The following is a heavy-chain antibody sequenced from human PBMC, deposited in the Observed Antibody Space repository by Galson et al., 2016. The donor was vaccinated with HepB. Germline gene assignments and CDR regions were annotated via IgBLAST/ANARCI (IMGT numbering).Heavy chain of an antibody. J-gene: IGHJ4*02. D-gene: IGHD1-1*01. CDR2: ISHSGNTR. CDR3: ARDVNNWTGDRRLFDL. CDR1: GFSFNDFY. Sequence: SLRLSCAASGFSFNDFYMSWIRQPPGKGLEWISYISHSGNTREYADSVKGRFTVSRENNKNSVYLQLNSLRAEDTALYYCARDVNNWTGDRRLFDLWGQGTLVAVSS. V-gene: IGHV3-11*01.